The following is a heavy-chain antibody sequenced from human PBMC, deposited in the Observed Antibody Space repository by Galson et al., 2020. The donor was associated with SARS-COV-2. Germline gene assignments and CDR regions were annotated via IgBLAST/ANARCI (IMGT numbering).Heavy chain of an antibody. CDR2: ISTNGKII. CDR1: GFTLRSSA. Sequence: TGGSLRLSCAASGFTLRSSAMHWVRQAPGKGLEYVSAISTNGKIIYHADSVEGRFVISRDNFRNTLDLQMTSLTTQDTGVYFCVKGRSSSSTRDSGGQGTLVTVSS. D-gene: IGHD6-13*01. V-gene: IGHV3-64D*08. CDR3: VKGRSSSSTRDS. J-gene: IGHJ4*02.